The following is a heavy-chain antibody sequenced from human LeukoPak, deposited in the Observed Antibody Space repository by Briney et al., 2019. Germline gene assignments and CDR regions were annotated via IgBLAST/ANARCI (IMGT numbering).Heavy chain of an antibody. CDR3: ARDQRGRYMDV. D-gene: IGHD3-10*01. J-gene: IGHJ6*03. CDR2: FSSSSSTI. Sequence: GGSLRLSCAASGFTFSSYSMNWVRQAPGKGLEWVSYFSSSSSTIYYADSVKGRFTISRDNAKNSLYLQMNSLRAEDTAVYYCARDQRGRYMDVWGKGTTVTVSS. V-gene: IGHV3-48*01. CDR1: GFTFSSYS.